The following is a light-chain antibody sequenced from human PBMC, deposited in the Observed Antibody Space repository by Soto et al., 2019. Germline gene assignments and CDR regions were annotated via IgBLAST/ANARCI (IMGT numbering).Light chain of an antibody. CDR3: QQSYSTLFT. Sequence: DIQMTQSPSSLSASVGDRVTITCRASQTIIRYLNWYQQKPGRAPHLLIYAASTLQSGVPSRFSGSGSGTEFTLTIGSLQPEDFATYYCQQSYSTLFTFGPGTKVEIK. CDR1: QTIIRY. V-gene: IGKV1-39*01. CDR2: AAS. J-gene: IGKJ3*01.